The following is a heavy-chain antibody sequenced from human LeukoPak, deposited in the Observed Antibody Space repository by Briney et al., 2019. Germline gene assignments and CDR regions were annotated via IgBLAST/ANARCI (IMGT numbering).Heavy chain of an antibody. Sequence: GGSLRLPCAVSGFSVSENYMTWVRQAPGKGLEWVSVLFGGGDTYYGDSVKGRFAISSDNSKNTVYLQMKSLRAEDTAFYYCARGQRTSVTLYYFDFWGQGTLVSVSS. D-gene: IGHD4-17*01. V-gene: IGHV3-66*01. CDR3: ARGQRTSVTLYYFDF. CDR1: GFSVSENY. J-gene: IGHJ4*02. CDR2: LFGGGDT.